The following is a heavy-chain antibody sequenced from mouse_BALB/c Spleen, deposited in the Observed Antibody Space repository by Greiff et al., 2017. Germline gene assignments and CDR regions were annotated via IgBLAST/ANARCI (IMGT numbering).Heavy chain of an antibody. CDR1: GFSLTSYG. V-gene: IGHV2-9*02. D-gene: IGHD1-2*01. J-gene: IGHJ4*01. Sequence: VQLVESGPGLVAPSQSLSITCTVSGFSLTSYGVHWVRQPPGKGLEWLGVIWAGGSTNYNSALMSRLSISKDNSKSQVFLKMNSLQTDDTAMYYCARSLRLRDYAMDYWGQGTSVTVSS. CDR2: IWAGGST. CDR3: ARSLRLRDYAMDY.